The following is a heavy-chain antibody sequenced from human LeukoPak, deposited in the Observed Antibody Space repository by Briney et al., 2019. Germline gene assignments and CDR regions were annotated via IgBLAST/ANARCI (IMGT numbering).Heavy chain of an antibody. CDR3: AKGGQRYDFWRFDY. CDR1: GFTFSTYA. J-gene: IGHJ4*02. CDR2: ISGSGGST. V-gene: IGHV3-23*01. D-gene: IGHD3-3*01. Sequence: GGSLRLFCVASGFTFSTYAMSWVRQAPGKGLEWVSSISGSGGSTYYAEFVKGRSTISRDNSKNTLYLQMNSLRAEDTAVYYCAKGGQRYDFWRFDYWGQGTLVTVSS.